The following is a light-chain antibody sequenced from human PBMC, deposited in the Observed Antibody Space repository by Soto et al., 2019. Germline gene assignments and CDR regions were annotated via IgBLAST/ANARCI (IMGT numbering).Light chain of an antibody. CDR3: QQYGSTPVT. Sequence: EIVLTQSPATLSVSPGERATLSCRASQSVNSNLAWYQQKPGQAPRLLIYSASTGATGIPARFSGSGAGTEFTLTINRLEPEDFAVYYCQQYGSTPVTFGQGTKVDIK. V-gene: IGKV3-15*01. J-gene: IGKJ1*01. CDR1: QSVNSN. CDR2: SAS.